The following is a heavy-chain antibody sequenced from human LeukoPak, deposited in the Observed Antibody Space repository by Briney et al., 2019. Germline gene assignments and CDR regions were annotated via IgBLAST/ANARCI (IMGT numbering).Heavy chain of an antibody. V-gene: IGHV3-7*01. D-gene: IGHD2-8*01. J-gene: IGHJ6*02. CDR1: GFTFSSYW. Sequence: GGSLRLSCAASGFTFSSYWMSWVRQAPGKGLEWVANIKQDGSEKYYVDSVKGRFTISRDNAKNSLYLQMNSLRAEDTAVYYCARDREDIVLMVYAIVAPDCGMDVWGQGTTVTVS. CDR2: IKQDGSEK. CDR3: ARDREDIVLMVYAIVAPDCGMDV.